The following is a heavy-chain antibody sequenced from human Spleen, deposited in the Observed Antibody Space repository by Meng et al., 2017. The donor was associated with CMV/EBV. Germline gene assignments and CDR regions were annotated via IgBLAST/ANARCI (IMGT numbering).Heavy chain of an antibody. J-gene: IGHJ5*02. CDR1: GFTVSSNY. CDR3: AREPQDYDSSGYYYLGWFDP. V-gene: IGHV3-21*01. D-gene: IGHD3-22*01. CDR2: ISSSSSYI. Sequence: GESLKISCAASGFTVSSNYMNWVRQAPGKGLEWVSSISSSSSYIYYADSVKGRFTISRDNAKNSLYLQMNSLRAEDTAVYYCAREPQDYDSSGYYYLGWFDPWGQGTLVTVSS.